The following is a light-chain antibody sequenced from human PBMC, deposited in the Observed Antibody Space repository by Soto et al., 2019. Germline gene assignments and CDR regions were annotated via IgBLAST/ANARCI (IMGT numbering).Light chain of an antibody. CDR3: EAWDDSLNGVV. CDR2: SNN. CDR1: SSNIGGNP. Sequence: QPVLTQPPSASGTPGQRVTISCSGSSSNIGGNPVNWYQQLPGTAPKLLIYSNNQRPSGVPDRFSGSKSGTSASLAISGLQSEDEADYYCEAWDDSLNGVVFGGGTKVTVL. J-gene: IGLJ2*01. V-gene: IGLV1-44*01.